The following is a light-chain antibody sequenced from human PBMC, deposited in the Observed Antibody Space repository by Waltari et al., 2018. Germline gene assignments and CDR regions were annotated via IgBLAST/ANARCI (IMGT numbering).Light chain of an antibody. Sequence: QSVVTQPPSASGTPGQRVTIYCSGSNSNIGSNYVYWYQQLPGKAPKLLIYRDNQRPSGVPDRFSASKSGTTASLAISGLRSEDEAGYYCAAWDDRLSGQLFGGGTNLAVL. V-gene: IGLV1-47*01. CDR1: NSNIGSNY. CDR2: RDN. J-gene: IGLJ2*01. CDR3: AAWDDRLSGQL.